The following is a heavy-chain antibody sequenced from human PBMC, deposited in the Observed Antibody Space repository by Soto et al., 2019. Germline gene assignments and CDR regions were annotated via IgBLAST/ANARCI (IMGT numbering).Heavy chain of an antibody. V-gene: IGHV4-34*01. CDR3: ARAENSDYSNWIDY. J-gene: IGHJ4*02. D-gene: IGHD4-4*01. Sequence: QVQLQQWGAGLLKPSETLSLTCAVYGGSFSGYYWSWIRQPPGKGLEWIGEINHSGSTNYNPSLNSRVTISVDTSKNQFSLQLSSVTAADTAVYYCARAENSDYSNWIDYWGQGTLVTVSS. CDR2: INHSGST. CDR1: GGSFSGYY.